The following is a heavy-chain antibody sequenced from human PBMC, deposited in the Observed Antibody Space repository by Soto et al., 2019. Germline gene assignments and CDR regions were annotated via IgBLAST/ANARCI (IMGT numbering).Heavy chain of an antibody. CDR3: ARGGITGKLTNFDY. CDR2: INAGNGNT. J-gene: IGHJ4*02. Sequence: TFTSYAMHWVRQAPGQRLEWMGWINAGNGNTKYSQKFQGRVTITRDTSASTAYMELSSLRSEDTAVYYCARGGITGKLTNFDYWGQGTLVTVSS. D-gene: IGHD1-20*01. V-gene: IGHV1-3*01. CDR1: TFTSYA.